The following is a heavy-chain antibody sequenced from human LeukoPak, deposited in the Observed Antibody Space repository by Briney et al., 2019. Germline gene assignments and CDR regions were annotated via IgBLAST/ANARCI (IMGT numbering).Heavy chain of an antibody. CDR1: GFTFSSYG. CDR2: ISYDGSNK. Sequence: GGSLRLSCAASGFTFSSYGMHWVRQAPGKGLEWVAVISYDGSNKYYADSVKGRFTISRDNSKNTLYLQMNSLRAEDTAVYYCAKDSGVYGMAVWGQGTTVTVSS. J-gene: IGHJ6*02. D-gene: IGHD3-10*01. V-gene: IGHV3-30*18. CDR3: AKDSGVYGMAV.